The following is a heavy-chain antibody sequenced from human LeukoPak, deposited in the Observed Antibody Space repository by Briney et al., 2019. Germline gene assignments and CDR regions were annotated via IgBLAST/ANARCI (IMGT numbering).Heavy chain of an antibody. CDR2: ISSSGTTM. Sequence: PGGSLRLSCAASGFTFSSYEMNWVRQAPGKGLEWVSYISSSGTTMYYADSVKGRFTISRDNAMNSLYLQMNSLRAEDTAVYYCAGSSLVVAAYDAFEIRGQGTKVTVSS. V-gene: IGHV3-48*03. D-gene: IGHD2-15*01. J-gene: IGHJ3*02. CDR3: AGSSLVVAAYDAFEI. CDR1: GFTFSSYE.